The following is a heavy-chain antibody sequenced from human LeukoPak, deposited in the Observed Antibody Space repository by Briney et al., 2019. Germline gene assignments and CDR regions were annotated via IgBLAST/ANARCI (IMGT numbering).Heavy chain of an antibody. V-gene: IGHV3-23*01. D-gene: IGHD6-19*01. CDR1: GFAFSTFA. CDR2: LSGNGAKT. J-gene: IGHJ4*02. Sequence: PGGSLRLSCAASGFAFSTFAMNWVRQAPGKGLEWVSALSGNGAKTYYADSVKGRFTISRDNSGNTLYLQMNSLRAEDTAVYYCAKDRVAVAGLIDYWGQGTLVTVSS. CDR3: AKDRVAVAGLIDY.